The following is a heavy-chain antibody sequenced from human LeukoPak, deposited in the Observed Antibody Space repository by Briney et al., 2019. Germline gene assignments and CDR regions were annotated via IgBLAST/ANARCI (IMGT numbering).Heavy chain of an antibody. J-gene: IGHJ6*02. V-gene: IGHV1-8*01. Sequence: ASVKVSCKASGYTFTSYDISWVRQATGQGLEWMGWMNPNSGNTGYAQKFQGRVTMTRNTSISTAYMELSSLRSEDTAVYYCARGGDYGDYLSYYYYYGMDVWGQGTTVTVSS. CDR3: ARGGDYGDYLSYYYYYGMDV. CDR2: MNPNSGNT. D-gene: IGHD4-17*01. CDR1: GYTFTSYD.